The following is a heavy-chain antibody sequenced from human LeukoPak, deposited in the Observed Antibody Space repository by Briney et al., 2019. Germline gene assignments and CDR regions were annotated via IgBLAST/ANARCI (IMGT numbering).Heavy chain of an antibody. D-gene: IGHD3-10*01. J-gene: IGHJ4*02. V-gene: IGHV3-7*01. Sequence: GGSLRLSCAASGFIFSSYEMSWVRQAPGKGLEWVANIKQDGSEKYYVDSVKGRFTISRDNAKNSLYLQMNSLRAEDTAVYYCAGLPVLLWFGESSYYFDYWGQGTLVTVSS. CDR2: IKQDGSEK. CDR3: AGLPVLLWFGESSYYFDY. CDR1: GFIFSSYE.